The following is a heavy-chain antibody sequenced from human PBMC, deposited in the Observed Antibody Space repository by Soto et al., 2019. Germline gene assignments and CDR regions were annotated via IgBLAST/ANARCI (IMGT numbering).Heavy chain of an antibody. CDR2: ISSTTNYI. V-gene: IGHV3-21*06. Sequence: PVGSLRLSCAASGFTFTRYSMNWVRQAPGKGLEWVSSISSTTNYIYYGDSMKGRFTISRDNAKNSLYLEMNSLRAEDTAVYYCARESEDLTSNFDCWGQGTLVTVSS. J-gene: IGHJ4*02. CDR1: GFTFTRYS. CDR3: ARESEDLTSNFDC.